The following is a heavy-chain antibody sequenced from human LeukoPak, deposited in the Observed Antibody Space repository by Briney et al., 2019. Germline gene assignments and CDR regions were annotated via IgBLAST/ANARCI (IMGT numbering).Heavy chain of an antibody. Sequence: GGSLRLSCAASGFTFSDYYMSWIRQAPGKGLEWVSYISSSGSTIYYADSVKGRFTISRDNAKNSLYLQMNSLRAEDTAVYYCARDSGPFYYGSGSPIRAFDYWGQGTLVTVSS. CDR1: GFTFSDYY. V-gene: IGHV3-11*01. CDR2: ISSSGSTI. CDR3: ARDSGPFYYGSGSPIRAFDY. J-gene: IGHJ4*02. D-gene: IGHD3-10*01.